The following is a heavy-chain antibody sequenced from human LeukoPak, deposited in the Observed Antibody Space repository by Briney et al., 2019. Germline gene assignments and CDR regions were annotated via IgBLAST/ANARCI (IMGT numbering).Heavy chain of an antibody. D-gene: IGHD6-19*01. Sequence: SETLSLTCTVSGGSISSYYWSWIRQPPGKGLEWIGYIYYSGSTNYNPSLKSRVTISVDTSKNQFSLKLSSVTAADTAVYYCARVSFWNGYSSGWYNFDYWGQGTLVTVSP. CDR1: GGSISSYY. V-gene: IGHV4-59*01. J-gene: IGHJ4*02. CDR3: ARVSFWNGYSSGWYNFDY. CDR2: IYYSGST.